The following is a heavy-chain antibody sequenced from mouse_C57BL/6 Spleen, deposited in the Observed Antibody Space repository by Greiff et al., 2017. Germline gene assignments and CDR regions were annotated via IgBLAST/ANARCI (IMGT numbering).Heavy chain of an antibody. Sequence: QVQLQQPGAELVKPGASVTLSCKASGSTFTSYWMQWVKQRPGQGLEWIGEIDPSDSYPNYNQKFKGKSTLTVDPSSSTAYMQLSSLTSEDSAVYYCARDYGRGYWGQGTTLTVSS. D-gene: IGHD1-1*01. CDR1: GSTFTSYW. CDR3: ARDYGRGY. CDR2: IDPSDSYP. J-gene: IGHJ2*01. V-gene: IGHV1-50*01.